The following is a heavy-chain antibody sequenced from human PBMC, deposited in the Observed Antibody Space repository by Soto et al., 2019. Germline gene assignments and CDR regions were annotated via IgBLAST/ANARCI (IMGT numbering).Heavy chain of an antibody. CDR1: GFTFSGFD. J-gene: IGHJ4*02. CDR3: AKSQEIGTHFFDS. V-gene: IGHV3-13*01. CDR2: IGTAGDT. D-gene: IGHD6-13*01. Sequence: GSLRLSCEASGFTFSGFDMHWVRQPTGKGLEWVPSIGTAGDTYYAVSVKGRFTISRDNAKNSLSLQMNSLRAGDMAVYFCAKSQEIGTHFFDSWGQGTQVTVSS.